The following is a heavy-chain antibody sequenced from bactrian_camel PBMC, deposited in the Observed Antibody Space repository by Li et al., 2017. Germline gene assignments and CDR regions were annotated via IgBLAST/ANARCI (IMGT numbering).Heavy chain of an antibody. CDR1: GCTSFIDC. Sequence: HVQLVESGGGSVQAGGSLKLSCTYSGCTSFIDCMGWFRQAPGKEREAVATLDTDGKTWYSVAVEERFSISKDNARNVLFLQMNTLKPDDTATYYCAEGRGSRGEHCYSLNYWGQGTQVTVS. J-gene: IGHJ4*01. D-gene: IGHD6*01. CDR2: LDTDGKT. CDR3: AEGRGSRGEHCYSLNY. V-gene: IGHV3S53*01.